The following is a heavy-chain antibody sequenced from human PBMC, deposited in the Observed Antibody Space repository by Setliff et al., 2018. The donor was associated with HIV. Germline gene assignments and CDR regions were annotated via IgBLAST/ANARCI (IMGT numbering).Heavy chain of an antibody. CDR2: IYSSGST. Sequence: PSETLSLTCTVSGGSTSTSGYYWGWIRQPPGKGREWIGSIYSSGSTYYNPSLKSRVTISVDTSKNQFSLRMKSVTAADTAMYYCAREGKTAMVTKYDYWGQGTMVTVSS. J-gene: IGHJ4*02. V-gene: IGHV4-39*07. D-gene: IGHD5-18*01. CDR1: GGSTSTSGYY. CDR3: AREGKTAMVTKYDY.